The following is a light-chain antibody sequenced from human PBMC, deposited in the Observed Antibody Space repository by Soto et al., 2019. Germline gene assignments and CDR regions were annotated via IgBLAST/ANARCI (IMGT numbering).Light chain of an antibody. J-gene: IGLJ3*02. CDR2: VNSDGSH. CDR3: QTWGTGIRV. CDR1: SGHSSYA. Sequence: QPVLTQSPSASASLGASVKLTCTLSSGHSSYAIAWHQQQPEKGPRYLMNVNSDGSHSKGDGIPDRFSGSSSGAERYPTISSLQSEDEADYYCQTWGTGIRVFGGGTKLTVL. V-gene: IGLV4-69*01.